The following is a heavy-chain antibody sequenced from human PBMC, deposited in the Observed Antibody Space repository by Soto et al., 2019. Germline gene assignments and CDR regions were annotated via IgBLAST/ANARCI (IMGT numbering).Heavy chain of an antibody. CDR3: AKDSSEWFGEYYYYYGMDV. CDR1: GFTFSSYA. D-gene: IGHD3-10*01. CDR2: ISGSGGST. J-gene: IGHJ6*02. Sequence: PGGSLRLSCAASGFTFSSYAMSWVRQAPGKGLEWVSAISGSGGSTYYADSVKGRFTISRDNSKNTLYLQMNSLRAEDTAVYYCAKDSSEWFGEYYYYYGMDVWGQGTTVTVSS. V-gene: IGHV3-23*01.